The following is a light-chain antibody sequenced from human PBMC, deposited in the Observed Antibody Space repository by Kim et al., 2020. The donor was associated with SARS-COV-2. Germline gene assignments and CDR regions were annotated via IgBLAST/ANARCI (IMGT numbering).Light chain of an antibody. J-gene: IGLJ2*01. V-gene: IGLV2-8*01. CDR2: EVR. Sequence: QSALTQPPSASGSPGQSVTISCTGTSDDVGFYNYVSWYQQYPGKAPKLLIYEVRKRPSGVPDRFSGYKSGSTASLTVSRLQAEDEAAYYCSSYGGRNDLIFGGGTQLTVL. CDR3: SSYGGRNDLI. CDR1: SDDVGFYNY.